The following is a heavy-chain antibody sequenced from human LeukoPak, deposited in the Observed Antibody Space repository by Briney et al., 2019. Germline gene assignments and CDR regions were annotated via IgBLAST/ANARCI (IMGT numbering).Heavy chain of an antibody. CDR2: IKHGGFT. D-gene: IGHD5-24*01. Sequence: PSETLSLTCAVHGGSFRGFYWTWMRQPPGKELEWIGEIKHGGFTSYHPSLKSRVTMSEDTSNNQFSLKLTSVTAADTAVYYCARGLGEGYPDYWGPGTLVTVSS. J-gene: IGHJ4*02. CDR1: GGSFRGFY. CDR3: ARGLGEGYPDY. V-gene: IGHV4-34*01.